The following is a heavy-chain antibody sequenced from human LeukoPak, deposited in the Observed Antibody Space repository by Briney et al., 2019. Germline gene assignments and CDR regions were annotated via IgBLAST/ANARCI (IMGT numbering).Heavy chain of an antibody. Sequence: PSETLSLTCTVSGGSISSYYWSCMRQPPGKGLEWIGYIYYSGSTNYNPSLKSRVTISVDTPKNQFSLKLSSVTAADTAVYYSAISEGGSSGYYSDYWGQGTLVTVSS. CDR1: GGSISSYY. J-gene: IGHJ4*02. CDR3: AISEGGSSGYYSDY. D-gene: IGHD3-22*01. CDR2: IYYSGST. V-gene: IGHV4-59*08.